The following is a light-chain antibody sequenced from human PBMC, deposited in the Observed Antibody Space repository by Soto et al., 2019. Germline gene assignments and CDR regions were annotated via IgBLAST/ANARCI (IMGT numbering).Light chain of an antibody. J-gene: IGKJ5*01. CDR3: QQFGGSPPVT. CDR2: GAS. Sequence: EIVLTQSPGTLSLSPGDGATLSCRASRSVSSTYLAWYQQRPGQAPRPLIYGASTRASGIPDRFSGGGSGTDFSLTISRLEPEDFAVYFCQQFGGSPPVTFGQGTRLEIK. CDR1: RSVSSTY. V-gene: IGKV3-20*01.